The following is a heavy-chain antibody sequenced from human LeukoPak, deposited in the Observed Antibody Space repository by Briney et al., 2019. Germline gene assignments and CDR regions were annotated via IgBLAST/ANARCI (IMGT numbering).Heavy chain of an antibody. Sequence: PGGSLRLSCAASGFTFSTYSMNWVRQAPGKGLEWVSYISSGTSTIYYADSVKGRFTISRDNAKNSLYLQRNSLRAEDTAVYYCARDRGQTGYYWSYYYYMDVWGKGTTVTVSS. D-gene: IGHD3-9*01. CDR1: GFTFSTYS. J-gene: IGHJ6*03. V-gene: IGHV3-48*01. CDR3: ARDRGQTGYYWSYYYYMDV. CDR2: ISSGTSTI.